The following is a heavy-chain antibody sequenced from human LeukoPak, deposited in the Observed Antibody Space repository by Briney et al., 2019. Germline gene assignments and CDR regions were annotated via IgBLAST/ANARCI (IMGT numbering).Heavy chain of an antibody. CDR3: VKGKGIAVTSLDY. Sequence: GGSLRLSCSASGFIFSNYAMHWVRQAPGKGLEYISAISSNGGSTYYADSVKGRFTISRDNSKNTLYLQMSSLRAEDTAVYYCVKGKGIAVTSLDYWGQGTLVTVSS. D-gene: IGHD6-19*01. V-gene: IGHV3-64D*06. J-gene: IGHJ4*02. CDR2: ISSNGGST. CDR1: GFIFSNYA.